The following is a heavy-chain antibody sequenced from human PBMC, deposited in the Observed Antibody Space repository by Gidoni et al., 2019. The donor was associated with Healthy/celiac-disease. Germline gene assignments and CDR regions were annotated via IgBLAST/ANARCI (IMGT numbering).Heavy chain of an antibody. CDR2: ISGSGGST. D-gene: IGHD6-13*01. Sequence: EVQLLESGGGLVQPGGSLRLSCAASGFTFSSYAMSWVRQAPGKGLEWVSAISGSGGSTYYADSVKGRFTISRDNSKNTLYLQMNSLRAEDTAVYYCAKWGPGTAGTNQSDFVYWGQGTLVTVSS. V-gene: IGHV3-23*01. CDR3: AKWGPGTAGTNQSDFVY. CDR1: GFTFSSYA. J-gene: IGHJ4*02.